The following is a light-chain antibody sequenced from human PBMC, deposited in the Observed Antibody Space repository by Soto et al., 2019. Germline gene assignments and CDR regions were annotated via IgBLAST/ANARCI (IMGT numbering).Light chain of an antibody. Sequence: EIVMTQSPATLSVSPGDRATLSCRASQSVSSNLAWYQQKPGQAPRLLIYGASTRATGIPARFSGSGSGTEFTLTISSLQSEDCAVYYCQQYNNWPGTFGQGTKVDSK. CDR3: QQYNNWPGT. V-gene: IGKV3-15*01. CDR1: QSVSSN. CDR2: GAS. J-gene: IGKJ1*01.